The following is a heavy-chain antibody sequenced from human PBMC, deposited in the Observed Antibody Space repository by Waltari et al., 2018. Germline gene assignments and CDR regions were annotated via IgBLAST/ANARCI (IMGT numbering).Heavy chain of an antibody. D-gene: IGHD3-9*01. J-gene: IGHJ4*02. CDR3: ARDLRYFDWFGDTSFDY. CDR1: GFTFSSYG. CDR2: IWYDGSNK. V-gene: IGHV3-33*01. Sequence: QVQLVESGGGVVQPGRSLRLSCAASGFTFSSYGMHWVRQAPGKGLEWVAVIWYDGSNKYYVDSVKGRFTISRDNSKNTLYLQMNSLRAEDTAVYYCARDLRYFDWFGDTSFDYWGQGTLVTVSS.